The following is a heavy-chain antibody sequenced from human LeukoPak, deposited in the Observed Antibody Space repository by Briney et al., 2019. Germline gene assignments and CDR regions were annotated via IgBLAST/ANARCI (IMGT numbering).Heavy chain of an antibody. D-gene: IGHD3-22*01. CDR2: INSDGSST. J-gene: IGHJ5*02. CDR3: ARVPAYYYDSSGYYPP. V-gene: IGHV3-74*01. CDR1: GFTFSSYW. Sequence: GGSLRLSCAASGFTFSSYWMHWVRQAPGKGLVWASRINSDGSSTSYADSVKGRFTISRDNAKNTLYLQMNSLRAEDTAVYYCARVPAYYYDSSGYYPPWGQGTLVTVSS.